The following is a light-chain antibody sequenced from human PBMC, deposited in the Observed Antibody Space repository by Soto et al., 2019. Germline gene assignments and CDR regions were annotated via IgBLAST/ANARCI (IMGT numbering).Light chain of an antibody. V-gene: IGLV4-69*01. J-gene: IGLJ1*01. CDR1: SGHSSYA. CDR2: LNSDGSH. CDR3: QTWGTAPYV. Sequence: QLVLTQSPSASASLGASVKLTCTLSSGHSSYAIAWHQQQPEKGPRYLMKLNSDGSHSNGDGIPDRFSGSSSGAERYLTISSLQSEDEADYYCQTWGTAPYVFGTGTKLTVL.